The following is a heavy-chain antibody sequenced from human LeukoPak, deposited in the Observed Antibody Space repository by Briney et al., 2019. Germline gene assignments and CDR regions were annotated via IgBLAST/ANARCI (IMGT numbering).Heavy chain of an antibody. D-gene: IGHD2-2*01. CDR1: GGSISSYY. CDR2: IYTSGST. J-gene: IGHJ4*02. V-gene: IGHV4-4*07. Sequence: PSETLSLTCTVSGGSISSYYWSWIRQPAGKGLEWIGRIYTSGSTNYNPSLKSRVTMSVDTSKNQFSLKLSSVTAADTAVYYCARDAGYCSSTSCYRYFDYWGQGTLVTVSS. CDR3: ARDAGYCSSTSCYRYFDY.